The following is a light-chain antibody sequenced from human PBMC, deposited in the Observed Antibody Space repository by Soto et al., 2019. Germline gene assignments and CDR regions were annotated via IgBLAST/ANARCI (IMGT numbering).Light chain of an antibody. J-gene: IGKJ1*01. CDR1: QSVRSNF. Sequence: EIGLTQSPGTLSLSPGERATLSCRASQSVRSNFLAWYQQKPGQAPRLLIYGASNRATGIPDRFSGSGSGTDFTLTITRLEPEDFAMYYCQRYDSLRTFGQGTKVDIK. CDR3: QRYDSLRT. CDR2: GAS. V-gene: IGKV3-20*01.